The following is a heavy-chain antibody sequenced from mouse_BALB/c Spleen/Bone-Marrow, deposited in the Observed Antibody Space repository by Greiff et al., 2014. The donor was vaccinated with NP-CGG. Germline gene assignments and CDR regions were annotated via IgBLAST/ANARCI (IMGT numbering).Heavy chain of an antibody. CDR3: ARSAYYGNGAMDY. Sequence: EVKLVESGPGLVKPSQSLSLTCTVTGYSITSDCAWNWIRQFPGNKLEWMGYISYSGSSSYIPSLKSRISITRDTSKNQFFLQLNSVTTEVTATYYCARSAYYGNGAMDYWGQGTSVTVSS. V-gene: IGHV3-2*02. CDR1: GYSITSDCA. CDR2: ISYSGSS. D-gene: IGHD2-10*01. J-gene: IGHJ4*01.